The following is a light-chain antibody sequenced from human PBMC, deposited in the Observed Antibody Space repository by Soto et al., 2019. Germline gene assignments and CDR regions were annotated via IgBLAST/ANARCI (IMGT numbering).Light chain of an antibody. CDR3: QQYKSFWT. J-gene: IGKJ1*01. CDR2: DAS. Sequence: DIQLTQSPSSVSASVGDRVTITCRSSQTITNWLAWYQQKPGKAPRLLIYDASSLESWVPSRFSGSGSGTEFTLTISSLQSEDFATYYCQQYKSFWTFGQGTKVDNK. V-gene: IGKV1-5*01. CDR1: QTITNW.